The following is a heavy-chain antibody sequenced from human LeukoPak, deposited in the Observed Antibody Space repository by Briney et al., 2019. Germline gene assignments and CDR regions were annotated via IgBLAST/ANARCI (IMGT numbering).Heavy chain of an antibody. V-gene: IGHV3-7*01. D-gene: IGHD3-22*01. CDR3: ARGPTVTMTPGDFDS. Sequence: GGSLRLSCAASGFTFSRYWMSWVRQAPGRGLEWVANIKQDGSEKYYVDSVKGRFTISRDNAKNSLYLQMNSLRDEDTAMYYCARGPTVTMTPGDFDSWAWEPWSPSPQ. CDR1: GFTFSRYW. CDR2: IKQDGSEK. J-gene: IGHJ4*02.